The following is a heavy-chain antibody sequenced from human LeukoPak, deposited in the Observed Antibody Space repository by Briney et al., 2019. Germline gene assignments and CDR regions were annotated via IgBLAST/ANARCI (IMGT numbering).Heavy chain of an antibody. D-gene: IGHD6-6*01. Sequence: PGGSLRLSCAASGFTFDDYAMHWVRQAPGKGLEWVSGISWNSGSTYYADSVKGRFTISRDNSKNTLYLQMNSLRAEDTAVYYCARDSLVKEDERYYYYYYGMDVWGQGTTVTVSS. CDR2: ISWNSGST. CDR3: ARDSLVKEDERYYYYYYGMDV. J-gene: IGHJ6*02. CDR1: GFTFDDYA. V-gene: IGHV3-9*01.